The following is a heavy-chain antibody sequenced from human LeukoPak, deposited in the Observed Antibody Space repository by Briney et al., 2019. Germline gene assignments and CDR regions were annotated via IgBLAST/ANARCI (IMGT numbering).Heavy chain of an antibody. V-gene: IGHV3-74*01. CDR1: GFTFSTHW. CDR3: TRDLFDYTSGWYYY. J-gene: IGHJ4*02. D-gene: IGHD6-19*01. CDR2: INSDGSSI. Sequence: PRGSPRLSCAASGFTFSTHWMHWVRQAPGKGLVSVSRINSDGSSISYAGSVRGRFTISRDNAKNTLYLQMNSLRAEDTAVYYCTRDLFDYTSGWYYYWGQGTLATVSS.